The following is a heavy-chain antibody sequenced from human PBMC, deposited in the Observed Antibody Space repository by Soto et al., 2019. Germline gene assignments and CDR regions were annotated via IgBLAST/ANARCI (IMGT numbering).Heavy chain of an antibody. J-gene: IGHJ3*02. Sequence: ASVKVSCKASGYTFTSYYMHWVRQAPGQGLEWMGIINPSGGSTSYAQKFQGRVTMTRDTSTSTVYMELSSLRSEDTAVYYCARDVSRRPYSSSWYDAFDIWGQGTMVTVSS. CDR3: ARDVSRRPYSSSWYDAFDI. CDR2: INPSGGST. CDR1: GYTFTSYY. D-gene: IGHD6-13*01. V-gene: IGHV1-46*01.